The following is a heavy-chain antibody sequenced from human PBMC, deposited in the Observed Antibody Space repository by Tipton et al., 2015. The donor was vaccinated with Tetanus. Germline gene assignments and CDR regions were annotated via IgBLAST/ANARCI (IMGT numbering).Heavy chain of an antibody. Sequence: SLRLSCVASGFTFSNYCMTWVRQAPGKGLEWVANIKQDGSALYYVDSVKGRFTFSRDNAKSSLYLQVNSLRVEDTAVYYCARAISSRWGKHDAFDIWGQGTTVAVSS. CDR2: IKQDGSAL. CDR1: GFTFSNYC. J-gene: IGHJ3*02. CDR3: ARAISSRWGKHDAFDI. V-gene: IGHV3-7*01. D-gene: IGHD7-27*01.